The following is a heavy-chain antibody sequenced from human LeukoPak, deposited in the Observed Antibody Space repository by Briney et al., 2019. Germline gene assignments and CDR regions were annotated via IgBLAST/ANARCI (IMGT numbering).Heavy chain of an antibody. Sequence: ASVKVSCKASGYTFTGYYMHWVRQAPGQGLEWMGWINPNRGGTNYAQKFQGRVTMTRDTSISTAYMELSRLRSDDTAVYYCARFIAARKNWFDPWGQGTLVTVSS. V-gene: IGHV1-2*02. D-gene: IGHD6-13*01. CDR1: GYTFTGYY. J-gene: IGHJ5*02. CDR3: ARFIAARKNWFDP. CDR2: INPNRGGT.